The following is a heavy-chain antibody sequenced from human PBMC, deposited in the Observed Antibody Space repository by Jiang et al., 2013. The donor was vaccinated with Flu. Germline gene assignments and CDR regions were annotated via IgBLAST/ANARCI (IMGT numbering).Heavy chain of an antibody. J-gene: IGHJ5*02. Sequence: GAEVKKPGASVKVSCKASGYTFTGYYMHWVRQAPGQGLEWMGWINPNSGGTNYAQKFQGWVTMTRDTSISTAYMELSRLRSDDTAVYYCARGGEDIVVVPAAMGWFDPWGQGTLVTVSS. CDR1: GYTFTGYY. CDR2: INPNSGGT. V-gene: IGHV1-2*04. CDR3: ARGGEDIVVVPAAMGWFDP. D-gene: IGHD2-2*01.